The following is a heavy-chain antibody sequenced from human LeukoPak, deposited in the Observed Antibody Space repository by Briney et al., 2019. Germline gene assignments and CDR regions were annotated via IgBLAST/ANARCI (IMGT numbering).Heavy chain of an antibody. Sequence: ASVKVSCKASGGTFSSYAISWVRQAPGQGLEWMGGIIPIFGTANYAQKFQGRVTITADKSTSTAYMELSSLRSEGTAVYYCARAFSGQRGYSYGPDYFDYWGQGTLVTVSS. CDR3: ARAFSGQRGYSYGPDYFDY. CDR2: IIPIFGTA. V-gene: IGHV1-69*06. J-gene: IGHJ4*02. D-gene: IGHD5-18*01. CDR1: GGTFSSYA.